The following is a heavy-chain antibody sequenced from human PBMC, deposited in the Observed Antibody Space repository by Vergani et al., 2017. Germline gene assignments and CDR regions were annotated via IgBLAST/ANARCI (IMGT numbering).Heavy chain of an antibody. CDR2: IYSGGST. J-gene: IGHJ4*02. CDR3: ARVPINDFLFDY. Sequence: EVQLVETGGGLIQPGGFLRLSCAASGFTVSSNYMSWVRQAPGKGLEWVSVIYSGGSTYYADSVKGRFTISRDNSKNTLYLQMNSLRAEDTAVYYCARVPINDFLFDYWGQGTLVTVSS. CDR1: GFTVSSNY. V-gene: IGHV3-53*02. D-gene: IGHD2-2*01.